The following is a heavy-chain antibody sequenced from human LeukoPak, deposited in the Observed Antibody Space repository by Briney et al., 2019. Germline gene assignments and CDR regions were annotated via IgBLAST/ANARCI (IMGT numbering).Heavy chain of an antibody. J-gene: IGHJ6*03. D-gene: IGHD3-22*01. V-gene: IGHV4-34*01. CDR1: GGSFSGYY. CDR2: INHSGST. Sequence: SETLSLTCAVYGGSFSGYYWSWIRQPPGKGLEWIGEINHSGSTNYNPSLKSRVTISVDTSKNQFSLKLSSVTAADTAVYYCARDLINYYYYMDVWGKGTTVTVSS. CDR3: ARDLINYYYYMDV.